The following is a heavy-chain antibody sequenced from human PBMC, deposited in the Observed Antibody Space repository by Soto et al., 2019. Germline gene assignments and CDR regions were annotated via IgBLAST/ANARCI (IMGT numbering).Heavy chain of an antibody. Sequence: LSLTCTVSGGSISSYYWSWIRQPAGKGLEWIGRIYTSGSTNYNPSLKSRVTMSVDTSKNQFSLKLSSVTAADTAVYYCARDQLYSSSWYASNWFDPWGQGTLVTVSS. J-gene: IGHJ5*02. CDR3: ARDQLYSSSWYASNWFDP. D-gene: IGHD6-13*01. CDR1: GGSISSYY. CDR2: IYTSGST. V-gene: IGHV4-4*07.